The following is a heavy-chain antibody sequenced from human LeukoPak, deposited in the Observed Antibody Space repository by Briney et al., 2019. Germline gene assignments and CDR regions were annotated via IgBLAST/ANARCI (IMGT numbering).Heavy chain of an antibody. J-gene: IGHJ4*02. CDR3: ARLWTGFSDSSGYYYLDY. D-gene: IGHD3-22*01. V-gene: IGHV4-39*07. CDR1: GGSISSSSYY. CDR2: IYYSGST. Sequence: SESLSLTCTVSGGSISSSSYYWGWIRQPPGKGLEWIGYIYYSGSTYYNPSLKSRVTLSVDNSKNQFSLKLSSVTAADTAVYYCARLWTGFSDSSGYYYLDYWGPGTLVTVSS.